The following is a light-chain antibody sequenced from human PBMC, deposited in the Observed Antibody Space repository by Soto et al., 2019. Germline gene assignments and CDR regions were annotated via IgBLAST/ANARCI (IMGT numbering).Light chain of an antibody. CDR1: SSDVGGYNY. CDR3: SSYTSSSILV. J-gene: IGLJ2*01. CDR2: EVT. V-gene: IGLV2-14*01. Sequence: QSVLTQPASVSGSPGQSITISCIGSSSDVGGYNYVSWYQQHPGKAPKLMIYEVTNRPSGVSKRFSGSKSGNSASLTISGLQAEDEADYYCSSYTSSSILVFGGGTKLTVL.